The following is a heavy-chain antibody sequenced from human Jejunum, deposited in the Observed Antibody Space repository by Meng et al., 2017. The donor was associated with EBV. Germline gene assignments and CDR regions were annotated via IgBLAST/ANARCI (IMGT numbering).Heavy chain of an antibody. D-gene: IGHD6-6*01. J-gene: IGHJ4*02. CDR2: VYYSGTT. Sequence: QLHESGPGLLKLSETLSHTCLFSGTSVSRGIHYWSWIRQPPGKRLEWIGYVYYSGTTNYNPSLKSRVTMSVDTSKNQFSLNLTSVTAADTAMYYCARDLYSHSSAGFDFWGRGTLVTVSS. CDR3: ARDLYSHSSAGFDF. V-gene: IGHV4-61*01. CDR1: GTSVSRGIHY.